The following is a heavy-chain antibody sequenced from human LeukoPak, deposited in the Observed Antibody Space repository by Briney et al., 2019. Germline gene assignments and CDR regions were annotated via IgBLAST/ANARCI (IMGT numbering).Heavy chain of an antibody. J-gene: IGHJ3*02. V-gene: IGHV4-59*01. CDR3: ARTYYDSDPDAFDI. CDR1: GGSISSYY. D-gene: IGHD3-22*01. Sequence: SETLSLTCTVSGGSISSYYWSWIRQPPGKGLEWIGYIYYSGSTNYNPSLKSRVTISVDTSKNQFSLKLRSVTAADTAVYYCARTYYDSDPDAFDIWGQGTMVTVSS. CDR2: IYYSGST.